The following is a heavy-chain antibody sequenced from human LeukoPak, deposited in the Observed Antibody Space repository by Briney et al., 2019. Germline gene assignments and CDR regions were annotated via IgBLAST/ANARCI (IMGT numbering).Heavy chain of an antibody. Sequence: ASVKVSCKASGHTFTSYDINWVRQATGQGLEWMGWMNPDSGNTGYAQKFQGRITMTRNPSISTAYMELSSLTSEDTAVYYCARRIAAAGVGIVYWGQGTLVTVSS. D-gene: IGHD6-13*01. J-gene: IGHJ4*02. V-gene: IGHV1-8*01. CDR3: ARRIAAAGVGIVY. CDR2: MNPDSGNT. CDR1: GHTFTSYD.